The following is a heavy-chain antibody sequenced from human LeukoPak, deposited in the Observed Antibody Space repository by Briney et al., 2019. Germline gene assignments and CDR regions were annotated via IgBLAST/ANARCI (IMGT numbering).Heavy chain of an antibody. J-gene: IGHJ4*02. D-gene: IGHD5-18*01. V-gene: IGHV3-15*07. CDR1: GFTFNNAW. CDR3: TTGGYRYGDDY. Sequence: GGSLRLSCVASGFTFNNAWMNWVRQAPGKGLEWVGRFKSKTDGGTIDYAAPVKGRFTISRDDSKNTLYLQMNSLKTEDTAVYYCTTGGYRYGDDYWGQGTLVTVSS. CDR2: FKSKTDGGTI.